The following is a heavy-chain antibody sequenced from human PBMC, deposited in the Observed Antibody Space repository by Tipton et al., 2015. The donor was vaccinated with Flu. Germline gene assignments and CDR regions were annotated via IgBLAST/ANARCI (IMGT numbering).Heavy chain of an antibody. CDR2: IYHSGST. CDR3: ARDVDDYNGHDY. CDR1: GASISSGGYY. V-gene: IGHV4-31*03. D-gene: IGHD5-24*01. Sequence: TLSLTCSVSGASISSGGYYWSWIRQHPGKGLEWLGCIYHSGSTYYNPSLKSRVTISVDTSNNQFSLKLRSVTAADTAVYYCARDVDDYNGHDYWGQGALVTVSS. J-gene: IGHJ4*02.